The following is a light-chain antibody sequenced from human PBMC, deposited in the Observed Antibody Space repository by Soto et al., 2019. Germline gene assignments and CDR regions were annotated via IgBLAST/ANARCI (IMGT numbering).Light chain of an antibody. V-gene: IGLV3-21*02. Sequence: SYELTQPPSVSVAPGQTARITCEGNNIGSKSVHWYLQKPGQAPVLVVYDDCDRPSGIPERFSGSNSGNTATLTISRVEAGDEADYYCQVWDSSSDHYVFATGTKVTVL. J-gene: IGLJ1*01. CDR2: DDC. CDR1: NIGSKS. CDR3: QVWDSSSDHYV.